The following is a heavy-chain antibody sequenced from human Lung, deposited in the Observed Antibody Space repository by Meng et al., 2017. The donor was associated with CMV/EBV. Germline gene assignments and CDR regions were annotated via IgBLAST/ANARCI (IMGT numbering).Heavy chain of an antibody. CDR2: TYYRSKWSN. CDR1: GDSVSNNSAA. CDR3: ARSPWAWYFDL. V-gene: IGHV6-1*01. Sequence: SETLSLXCAISGDSVSNNSAAWNWTRQSPSRGLEWLGRTYYRSKWSNDYAVSLKSRITINPDTSKNQFSLQLNSMTPDDTAVYYCARSPWAWYFDLWGRGTLVTVSS. J-gene: IGHJ2*01.